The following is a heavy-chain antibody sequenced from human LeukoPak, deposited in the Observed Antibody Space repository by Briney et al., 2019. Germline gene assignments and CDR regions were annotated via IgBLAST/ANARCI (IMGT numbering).Heavy chain of an antibody. CDR2: LYGSGETT. Sequence: GGSLRLSCAASGFTFSSYAMSWARQAPGKGLEWVSALYGSGETTYYADSVKGRFTVSRDNSKNTLYLQMDGPRAEDTAVYYCAKMAGMTRQVYYMDVWGKGATVTVSS. D-gene: IGHD1-1*01. J-gene: IGHJ6*03. CDR1: GFTFSSYA. V-gene: IGHV3-23*01. CDR3: AKMAGMTRQVYYMDV.